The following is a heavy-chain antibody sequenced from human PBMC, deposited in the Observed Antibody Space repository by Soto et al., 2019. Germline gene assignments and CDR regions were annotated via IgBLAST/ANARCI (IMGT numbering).Heavy chain of an antibody. CDR1: GATFTSYG. Sequence: QVQLVQSGAEVKEPGASVKVSCKASGATFTSYGFNWVRQAPGQGLEWMGWISGYNGDTHYAQNFQVRVTMTIDTSTSTAYMELRSLRSDDMAVYYCARGTIFGLVSFDYWGQGTLVTVSS. CDR3: ARGTIFGLVSFDY. D-gene: IGHD3-3*02. V-gene: IGHV1-18*03. CDR2: ISGYNGDT. J-gene: IGHJ4*02.